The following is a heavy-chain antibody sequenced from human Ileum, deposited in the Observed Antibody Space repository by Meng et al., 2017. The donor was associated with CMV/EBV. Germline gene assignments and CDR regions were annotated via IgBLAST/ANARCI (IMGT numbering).Heavy chain of an antibody. V-gene: IGHV3-21*06. CDR3: AGGTRGYYGMDV. CDR1: GFTFSNYS. J-gene: IGHJ6*02. D-gene: IGHD3/OR15-3a*01. CDR2: ISSSGSYL. Sequence: GGSLRLSCAASGFTFSNYSMNWVRQAPGKGLEWVSSISSSGSYLFYADSVKRRFTVSRDNAKNSLYLLMNSLRAEDTAVYYCAGGTRGYYGMDVWGQGTTVTVSS.